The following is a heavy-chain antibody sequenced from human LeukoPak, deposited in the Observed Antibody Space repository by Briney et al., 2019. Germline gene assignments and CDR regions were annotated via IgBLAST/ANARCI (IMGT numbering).Heavy chain of an antibody. Sequence: GGSLRLSCAASGFTFDDYAMPWVRQAPGKGLEWVSGISWNSGSIGYADSVKGRFTISRDNAKNSLYLQMNSLRAEDTALYYCAKDIYSSSSAGFDYWGQGTLVTVSS. CDR2: ISWNSGSI. CDR1: GFTFDDYA. J-gene: IGHJ4*02. CDR3: AKDIYSSSSAGFDY. V-gene: IGHV3-9*01. D-gene: IGHD6-6*01.